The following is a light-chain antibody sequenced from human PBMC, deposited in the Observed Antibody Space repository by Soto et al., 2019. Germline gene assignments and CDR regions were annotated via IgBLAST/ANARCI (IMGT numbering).Light chain of an antibody. CDR2: EGS. CDR1: SSDFGSYNL. CDR3: CSYAGSSTSYV. V-gene: IGLV2-23*01. J-gene: IGLJ1*01. Sequence: QSVLTQPASVSGSPGQSITISCTGTSSDFGSYNLVSWYQQHPGKAPKLMTYEGSKRPSGVSNRFSGSKSGNTASLTISGLQAEDEADYYCCSYAGSSTSYVFGNGTKVTVL.